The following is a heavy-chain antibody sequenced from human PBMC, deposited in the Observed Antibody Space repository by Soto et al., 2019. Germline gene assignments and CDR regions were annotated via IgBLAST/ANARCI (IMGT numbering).Heavy chain of an antibody. CDR2: FDPGDGET. V-gene: IGHV1-24*01. CDR3: ATDLRLRSYYYYGVDV. CDR1: GYTLTELS. D-gene: IGHD4-17*01. Sequence: GASVKVSCKVSGYTLTELSMHWVRQAPGKGLEWMGGFDPGDGETIYAQKFQGRVTMTEDTSTDTAYMELSSLRSEDTAVYYCATDLRLRSYYYYGVDVWGQGTTVTVSS. J-gene: IGHJ6*02.